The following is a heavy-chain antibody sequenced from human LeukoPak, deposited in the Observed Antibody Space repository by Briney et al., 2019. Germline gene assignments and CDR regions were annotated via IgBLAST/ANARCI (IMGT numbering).Heavy chain of an antibody. CDR3: AREIRAAAGTIGAVAGPDY. CDR1: GYTFTSYG. J-gene: IGHJ4*02. D-gene: IGHD6-19*01. Sequence: ASVKVSCKASGYTFTSYGISRVRQAPGQGLEWMGWISAYNGNTNYAQKLQGRVTMTTDTSTSTAYMELRSLRSDDTAVYYCAREIRAAAGTIGAVAGPDYWGQGTLVTVSS. CDR2: ISAYNGNT. V-gene: IGHV1-18*01.